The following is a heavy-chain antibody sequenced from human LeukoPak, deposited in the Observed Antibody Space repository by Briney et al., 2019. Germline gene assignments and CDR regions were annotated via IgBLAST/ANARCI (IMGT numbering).Heavy chain of an antibody. J-gene: IGHJ4*02. CDR1: GFTFSSYG. Sequence: PGGSPRLSCAASGFTFSSYGVHWVRQAPGKGLEWVAVISNDGSSKYYADSVKGRFTISRDNSKNTLYLQMNSLRAVDTAVYYCAKIETRTYQDFDYWGQGTLVTVSS. V-gene: IGHV3-30*18. D-gene: IGHD2-2*01. CDR2: ISNDGSSK. CDR3: AKIETRTYQDFDY.